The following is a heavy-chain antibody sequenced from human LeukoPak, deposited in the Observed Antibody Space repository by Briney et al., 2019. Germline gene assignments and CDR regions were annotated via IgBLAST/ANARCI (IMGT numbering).Heavy chain of an antibody. CDR1: GGSISSYY. D-gene: IGHD2-15*01. CDR2: IYYSGST. CDR3: ARDIGSGGSCYYTSRCGGNWFDP. J-gene: IGHJ5*02. Sequence: SETLSLTCTVSGGSISSYYWSWIRQPPGKGLEWIGYIYYSGSTNYSPSLKSRVTISVDTSKNQFSLKLSSVTAADTAVYYCARDIGSGGSCYYTSRCGGNWFDPWGQGTLVTVSS. V-gene: IGHV4-59*01.